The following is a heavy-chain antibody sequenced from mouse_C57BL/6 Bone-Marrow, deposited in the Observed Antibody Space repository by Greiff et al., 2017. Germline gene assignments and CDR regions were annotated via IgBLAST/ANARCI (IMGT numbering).Heavy chain of an antibody. D-gene: IGHD3-2*02. CDR1: EYEFPSHD. V-gene: IGHV5-2*01. CDR3: ATHLTAQACYFDY. Sequence: EVQRVESGGGLVQPGESLKLSCESNEYEFPSHDMSWVRKTPEKRLELVAAINSDGGSTYYPDTMERRFIISRDNTKKTLYLHMSSLRSDDTTVNYCATHLTAQACYFDYWGKGTTLTVSS. CDR2: INSDGGST. J-gene: IGHJ2*01.